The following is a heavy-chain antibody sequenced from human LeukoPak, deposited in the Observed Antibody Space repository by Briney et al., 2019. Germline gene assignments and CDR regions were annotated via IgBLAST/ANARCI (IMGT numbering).Heavy chain of an antibody. CDR2: ISYDGSNK. Sequence: GGSLRLSCAASGFTFSSYAMHWVRQAPGKGLEWVAVISYDGSNKYYADSVKGRFTISRDNAKNSLYLQMNSLRAEDTALYYCAKDIVASPDAFDIWGQGTMVTVSS. CDR3: AKDIVASPDAFDI. CDR1: GFTFSSYA. D-gene: IGHD2-15*01. V-gene: IGHV3-30-3*01. J-gene: IGHJ3*02.